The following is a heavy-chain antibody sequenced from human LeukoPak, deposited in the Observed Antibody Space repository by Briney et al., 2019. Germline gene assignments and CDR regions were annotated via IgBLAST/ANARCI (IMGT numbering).Heavy chain of an antibody. CDR2: INHSGTT. J-gene: IGHJ4*02. V-gene: IGHV4-34*01. Sequence: SETLSLTCAVYGGSFSGYYWSWIRQPPGKGLEWIGEINHSGTTNYNASLKSRVAISVDTSKNHFSLKLNSMTAADTAVYYCARKASHFSYGLRAIDYWGQGNLVTVSS. D-gene: IGHD5-18*01. CDR1: GGSFSGYY. CDR3: ARKASHFSYGLRAIDY.